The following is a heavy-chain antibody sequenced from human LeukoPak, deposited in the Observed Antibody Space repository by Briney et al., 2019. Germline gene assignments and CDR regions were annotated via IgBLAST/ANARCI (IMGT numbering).Heavy chain of an antibody. CDR1: GYTFTGYY. V-gene: IGHV1-2*02. Sequence: ASVKVSCKASGYTFTGYYMHWVRQAPGQGLEWMGWINPNSGGTNYAQKFQGRVTMTRDTSTSTVYMELSSLRSEDTAVYYCASLIAAAGPDAFDIWGQGTMVTVSS. CDR3: ASLIAAAGPDAFDI. J-gene: IGHJ3*02. D-gene: IGHD6-13*01. CDR2: INPNSGGT.